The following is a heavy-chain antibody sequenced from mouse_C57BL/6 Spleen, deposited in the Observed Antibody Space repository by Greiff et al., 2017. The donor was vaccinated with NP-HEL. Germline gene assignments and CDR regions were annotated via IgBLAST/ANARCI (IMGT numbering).Heavy chain of an antibody. V-gene: IGHV1-82*01. CDR2: IYPGDGDT. CDR1: GYAFSSSW. J-gene: IGHJ4*01. D-gene: IGHD2-4*01. Sequence: VQLQQSGPELVKPGASVKISCKASGYAFSSSWMNWVKQRPGKGLEWIGRIYPGDGDTNYNGKFKGKATLTADKSSSTAYMQLSSLTSEDSAVYFCATYDYGGKGAMDYWGQGTSVTVSS. CDR3: ATYDYGGKGAMDY.